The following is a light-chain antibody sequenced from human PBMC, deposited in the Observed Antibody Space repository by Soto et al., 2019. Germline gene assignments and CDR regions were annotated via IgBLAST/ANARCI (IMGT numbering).Light chain of an antibody. CDR1: QTISSW. Sequence: DIQMTQSPSTLSGSVGDRVTITCRASQTISSWLAWYQQKPGKAPKLLIYKASTLKSGVPSRFSGSGSGTEFTLTISSLQPDDFATYYCQHYSSYSEAFGHGTKVDIK. J-gene: IGKJ1*01. CDR3: QHYSSYSEA. CDR2: KAS. V-gene: IGKV1-5*03.